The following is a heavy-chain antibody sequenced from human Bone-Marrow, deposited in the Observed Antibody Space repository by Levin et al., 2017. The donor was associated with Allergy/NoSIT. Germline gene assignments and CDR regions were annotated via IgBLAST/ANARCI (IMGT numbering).Heavy chain of an antibody. V-gene: IGHV3-23*01. D-gene: IGHD6-19*01. J-gene: IGHJ4*02. CDR2: ISDSGGST. CDR3: TKDQARSSGWDLMEY. CDR1: GFTFSTFA. Sequence: PGGSLRLSCAASGFTFSTFAMNWVRQAPGKGLEWVSAISDSGGSTYYADSVKGRFTISRDNSKNTLYLQMNSLRAEDTAVYYCTKDQARSSGWDLMEYWGQGTLVTVSS.